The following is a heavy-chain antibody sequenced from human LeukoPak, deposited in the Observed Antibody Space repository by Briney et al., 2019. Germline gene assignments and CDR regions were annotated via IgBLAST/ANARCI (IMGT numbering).Heavy chain of an antibody. CDR2: IYYSGST. CDR1: GGSISSYY. J-gene: IGHJ5*02. CDR3: ARGASGSYFWFDP. D-gene: IGHD1-26*01. Sequence: SETLSLTCTGYGGSISSYYWSWLRQPPGKGLEGIGYIYYSGSTNYTPSLKSRVTISVDTSKNQFSLKLSSVTAADTAVYYCARGASGSYFWFDPWGQGTLVTVSS. V-gene: IGHV4-59*01.